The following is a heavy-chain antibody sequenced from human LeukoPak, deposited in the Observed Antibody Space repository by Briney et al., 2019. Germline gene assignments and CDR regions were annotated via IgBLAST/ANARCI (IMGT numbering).Heavy chain of an antibody. J-gene: IGHJ5*02. D-gene: IGHD6-13*01. CDR3: ARGSSSWYGWFDP. V-gene: IGHV4-59*01. CDR2: IYYSGST. Sequence: PSETLSLTCTVSGGSISSYYWSWIRQPPGKGLGWIGYIYYSGSTNYNPSLKSRVTISVDTSKNQFSLKLSSVTAADTAVYYCARGSSSWYGWFDPWGQGTLVTVSS. CDR1: GGSISSYY.